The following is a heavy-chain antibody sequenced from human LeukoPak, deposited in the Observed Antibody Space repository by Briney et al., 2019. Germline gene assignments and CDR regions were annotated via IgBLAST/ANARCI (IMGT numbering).Heavy chain of an antibody. CDR1: GFTFSSYR. J-gene: IGHJ5*02. D-gene: IGHD3-3*01. Sequence: GGSLRLSCAASGFTFSSYRMNWVRQAPGKGLEWVSSISSSSSYIYYADSVKGRFTISRDNAKNSLYLQMNSLRAEDTAVYYCARERATVFGVVTLNWFDPWGQGTLVTVSS. CDR3: ARERATVFGVVTLNWFDP. CDR2: ISSSSSYI. V-gene: IGHV3-21*01.